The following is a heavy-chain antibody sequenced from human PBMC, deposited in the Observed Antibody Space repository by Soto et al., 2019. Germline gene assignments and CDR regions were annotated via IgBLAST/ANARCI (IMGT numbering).Heavy chain of an antibody. CDR3: AKYAATTYYFDL. Sequence: QVQLVESGGGVVQPGRSLRLSCAASGFTFSSYGMHWVRQAPGRELEWVAVISDDGSHEYYAGSVKGRFTIARDDSKNTLFLEMNSLRPEDTAVYYCAKYAATTYYFDLWGRGTLVTVSS. CDR1: GFTFSSYG. J-gene: IGHJ2*01. D-gene: IGHD4-17*01. V-gene: IGHV3-30*18. CDR2: ISDDGSHE.